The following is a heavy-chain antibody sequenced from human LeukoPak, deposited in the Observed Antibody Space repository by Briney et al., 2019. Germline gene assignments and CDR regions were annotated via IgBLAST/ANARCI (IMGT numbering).Heavy chain of an antibody. CDR2: ISAYNSNT. CDR3: PRTYTGFYD. V-gene: IGHV1-18*04. Sequence: ASMKVSCKASGYTFTSYGISWVRQAPGQGLEWMGWISAYNSNTKYTQKLQGRVTMTTDTSTSTAYMELRSLRSDDTGVSYCPRTYTGFYDWGQLTLVTVS. CDR1: GYTFTSYG. D-gene: IGHD5-18*01. J-gene: IGHJ4*02.